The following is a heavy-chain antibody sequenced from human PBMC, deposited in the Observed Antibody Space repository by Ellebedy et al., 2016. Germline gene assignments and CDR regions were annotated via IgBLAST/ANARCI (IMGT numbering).Heavy chain of an antibody. J-gene: IGHJ5*02. CDR2: LFSNDEK. Sequence: SGPTLVXPTETLTLTCPVSGFSLSNARMGVSWIRQPPGKALEWLAHLFSNDEKSYSTSLKSRLTISKDTSKSQVVLTMTNMDPVDTATYYCARLRGYSSGWYPTTDNWFDPWGQGTLVTVSS. V-gene: IGHV2-26*01. D-gene: IGHD6-19*01. CDR1: GFSLSNARMG. CDR3: ARLRGYSSGWYPTTDNWFDP.